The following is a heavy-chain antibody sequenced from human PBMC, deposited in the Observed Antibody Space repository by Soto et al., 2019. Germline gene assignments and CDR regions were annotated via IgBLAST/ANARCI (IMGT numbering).Heavy chain of an antibody. J-gene: IGHJ6*03. D-gene: IGHD2-15*01. V-gene: IGHV1-3*01. CDR3: AREGEYCSGGSCYDLRYYYMDV. CDR2: INAGNGNT. Sequence: ASVKVSCKASGYTFTSYAMHWVRQAPGQRLEWMGWINAGNGNTKYSQKFQGRVTITRDTSASTAYMELSSLRSEDTAVYYCAREGEYCSGGSCYDLRYYYMDVWGKGTTVTV. CDR1: GYTFTSYA.